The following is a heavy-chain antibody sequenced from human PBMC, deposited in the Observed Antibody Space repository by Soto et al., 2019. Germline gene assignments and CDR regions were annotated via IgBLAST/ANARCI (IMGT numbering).Heavy chain of an antibody. CDR1: GGSFSGYY. V-gene: IGHV4-34*01. CDR3: ARGRVGFGVVRRYYFDY. CDR2: INHSGST. Sequence: PSETLSLTCAVYGGSFSGYYWSWIRQPPGKGLEWIGEINHSGSTNYNPSLKSRVTISVDTSKNQFSLKLSSVTAADTAVYYCARGRVGFGVVRRYYFDYWGQGTLVTVSS. J-gene: IGHJ4*02. D-gene: IGHD3-3*01.